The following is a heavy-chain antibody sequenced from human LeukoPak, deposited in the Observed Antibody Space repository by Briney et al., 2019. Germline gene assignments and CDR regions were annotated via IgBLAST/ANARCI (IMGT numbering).Heavy chain of an antibody. CDR2: INPISGGT. V-gene: IGHV1-2*02. CDR1: GYTFTAYY. CDR3: ARENDFWCGFDY. D-gene: IGHD3-3*01. J-gene: IGHJ4*02. Sequence: ASVKVSCKASGYTFTAYYMHWVRQAPGQGLEWMGWINPISGGTNYAQKLQGRVTMTKDTSNSTAYMEQSRLRADDTVVYYCARENDFWCGFDYWGQGTLVTVSS.